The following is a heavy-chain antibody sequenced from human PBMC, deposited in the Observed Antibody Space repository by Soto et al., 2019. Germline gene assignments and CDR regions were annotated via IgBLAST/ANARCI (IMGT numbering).Heavy chain of an antibody. D-gene: IGHD5-18*01. J-gene: IGHJ4*02. CDR2: IIPIFGTA. CDR1: GGTFSSYA. V-gene: IGHV1-69*13. CDR3: ATSVGYSYGPIGY. Sequence: SVKVSCKASGGTFSSYAISWVRQAPGQGLEWMGGIIPIFGTANYAQKFQGRVTITADESTSTAYMELISLRSEDTAVYYCATSVGYSYGPIGYWGQGTLVTVSS.